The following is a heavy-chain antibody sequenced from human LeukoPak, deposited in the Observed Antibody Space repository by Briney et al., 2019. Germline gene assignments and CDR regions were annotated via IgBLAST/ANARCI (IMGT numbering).Heavy chain of an antibody. Sequence: SETLSLTCTVSGGYISSYYWSWIRQPPGKGLEWIGYIYYSGSTNYNPSLKSRVTISVDTSKNQFSLKLSSVTAADTAVYYCVRVKSGSISDSWGQGTLVTVSS. CDR1: GGYISSYY. CDR3: VRVKSGSISDS. V-gene: IGHV4-59*01. J-gene: IGHJ4*02. CDR2: IYYSGST. D-gene: IGHD1-26*01.